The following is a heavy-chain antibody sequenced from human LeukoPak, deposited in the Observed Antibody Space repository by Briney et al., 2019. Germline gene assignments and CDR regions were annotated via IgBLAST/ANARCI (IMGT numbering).Heavy chain of an antibody. J-gene: IGHJ4*02. CDR1: GFTFSTYW. V-gene: IGHV3-74*01. CDR2: INPDGSRT. Sequence: HPGGSLRLSCGGSGFTFSTYWFHWVRQAPGKGLVWVSRINPDGSRTDYADSVRGRFTISRDNAKNTLYLQMNSLRVEDTAVYYCAKSMSGLDDSWGQGTLVTVSS. CDR3: AKSMSGLDDS. D-gene: IGHD3-3*01.